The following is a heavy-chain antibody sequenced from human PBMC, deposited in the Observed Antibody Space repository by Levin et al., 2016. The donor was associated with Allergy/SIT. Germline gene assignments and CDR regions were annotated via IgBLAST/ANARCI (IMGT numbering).Heavy chain of an antibody. CDR2: IYWRDDK. Sequence: WIRQPPGKALEWLALIYWRDDKRYSPSLRNRLTITQDPSKNHVVLTLTHLDPVDTATYYCAHMIRYCRGVSACYPYMDAWGKGTTVTVSS. D-gene: IGHD2-15*01. J-gene: IGHJ6*03. V-gene: IGHV2-5*01. CDR3: AHMIRYCRGVSACYPYMDA.